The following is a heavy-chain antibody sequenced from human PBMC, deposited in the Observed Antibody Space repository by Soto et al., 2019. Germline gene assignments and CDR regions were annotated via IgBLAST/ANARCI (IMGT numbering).Heavy chain of an antibody. J-gene: IGHJ4*02. V-gene: IGHV1-69*02. CDR2: IIPILGIA. CDR1: GGTFSSYT. CDR3: ARRGGWYGTSHFDY. Sequence: QVQLVQSGAEVKQPGSTVKVSCRASGGTFSSYTISWVRQAPGQGLEWMGRIIPILGIANYAQKFQGRVTITADKSTSTAYMELSSLRSEDTAVYYCARRGGWYGTSHFDYCRQGTLVTVSS. D-gene: IGHD6-19*01.